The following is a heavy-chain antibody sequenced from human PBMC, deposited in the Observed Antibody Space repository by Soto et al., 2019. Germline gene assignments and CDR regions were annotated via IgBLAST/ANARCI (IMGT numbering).Heavy chain of an antibody. Sequence: GGSLRLSCAASGFTFSGYEMNWVRQAPGKGLEWVPYISGSGSTMYYADSVKGRFTISRDNAKDSLYLQMNSLRAEDTAVYYCAREVVVFGVIIPTPMDVWGQGTTVTVSS. V-gene: IGHV3-48*03. D-gene: IGHD3-22*01. CDR3: AREVVVFGVIIPTPMDV. CDR2: ISGSGSTM. CDR1: GFTFSGYE. J-gene: IGHJ6*02.